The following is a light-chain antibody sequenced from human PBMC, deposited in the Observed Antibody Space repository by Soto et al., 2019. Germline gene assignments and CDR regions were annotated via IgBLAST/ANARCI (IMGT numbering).Light chain of an antibody. CDR1: SSDVGGYNY. Sequence: QSALTQPASVSGSPGQSITISCTGTSSDVGGYNYVSWYQQHPGKAHQLIIYEVSNRPSGVSNRFSGSKSGNTASLTISGLQAEDEADYYCNSYTSSSTRVFGGGTKLTVL. J-gene: IGLJ3*02. V-gene: IGLV2-14*01. CDR2: EVS. CDR3: NSYTSSSTRV.